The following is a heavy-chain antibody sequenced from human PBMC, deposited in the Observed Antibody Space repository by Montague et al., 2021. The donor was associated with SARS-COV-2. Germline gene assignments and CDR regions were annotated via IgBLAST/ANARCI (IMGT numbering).Heavy chain of an antibody. V-gene: IGHV4-59*11. J-gene: IGHJ5*02. CDR2: VYYTGTT. Sequence: SETLSLTCTVSAGSISSHYWSWIRQPPGKALEWIGYVYYTGTTKYNPSLKSRVTMSVDTPKNRFSLSLRSLTAADTAVYYCARGPFLRFLELPMGFKKPGWFDPWGQGTLVTVSS. D-gene: IGHD3-3*01. CDR3: ARGPFLRFLELPMGFKKPGWFDP. CDR1: AGSISSHY.